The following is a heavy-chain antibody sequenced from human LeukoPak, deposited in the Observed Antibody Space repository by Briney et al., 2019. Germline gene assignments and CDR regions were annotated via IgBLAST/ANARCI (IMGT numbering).Heavy chain of an antibody. V-gene: IGHV3-11*04. D-gene: IGHD4-17*01. CDR2: ISSSGSTI. CDR1: GFTVSGNY. CDR3: ARVLSYGDYGYYYYYMDV. J-gene: IGHJ6*03. Sequence: GGSLRLSCAASGFTVSGNYMSWVRQAPGKGLEWVSYISSSGSTIYYADSVRGRFTISRDNAKNSLYPQMNSLRAEDTAVYYCARVLSYGDYGYYYYYMDVWGKGTTVTISS.